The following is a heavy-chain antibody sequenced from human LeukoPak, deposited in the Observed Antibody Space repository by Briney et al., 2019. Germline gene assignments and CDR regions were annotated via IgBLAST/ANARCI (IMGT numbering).Heavy chain of an antibody. CDR3: AKARGSSVYEQFDY. D-gene: IGHD5/OR15-5a*01. CDR2: ISTSGRAT. Sequence: GGSLRLACAASGFAFSTYAMTWVRQAPEKGLQWVSTISTSGRATYYADSVEGRFTISRDNSKNTLYLQMNSLRADDTAVYYCAKARGSSVYEQFDYWGQGTQVTVSP. CDR1: GFAFSTYA. J-gene: IGHJ4*02. V-gene: IGHV3-23*01.